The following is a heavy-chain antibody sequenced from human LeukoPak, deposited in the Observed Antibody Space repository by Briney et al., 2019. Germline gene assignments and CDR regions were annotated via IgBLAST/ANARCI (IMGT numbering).Heavy chain of an antibody. CDR2: IDQDGSEK. J-gene: IGHJ4*02. Sequence: GGSLRLSCAASGFTFSNYWMTWVRQAPGKGLEWVANIDQDGSEKYYVDSVKGRFTISGDNAKNSLYLQMNSLRAEDTAVYYCARVAVAGYLDYWGQGTLVTVSS. CDR1: GFTFSNYW. CDR3: ARVAVAGYLDY. V-gene: IGHV3-7*01. D-gene: IGHD6-19*01.